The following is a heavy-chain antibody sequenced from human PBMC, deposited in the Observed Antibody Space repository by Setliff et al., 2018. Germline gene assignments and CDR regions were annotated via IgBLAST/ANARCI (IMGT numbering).Heavy chain of an antibody. CDR2: ISAYNGHT. J-gene: IGHJ4*02. V-gene: IGHV1-18*01. CDR1: GYNFAESI. D-gene: IGHD2-2*01. CDR3: SRLVRYCTSTSCQGASGAEF. Sequence: ASVKVSCKASGYNFAESIVSWVRQAPGQGLEWMGWISAYNGHTYSAQKFQAGVTLTTDISTNMAYMELRGLRSDDTAVYYCSRLVRYCTSTSCQGASGAEFWGQGTLVTVSS.